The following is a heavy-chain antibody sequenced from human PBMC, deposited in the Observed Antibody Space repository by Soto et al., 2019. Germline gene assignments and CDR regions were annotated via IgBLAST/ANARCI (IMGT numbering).Heavy chain of an antibody. D-gene: IGHD3-16*01. Sequence: SETLSLTCNVSGGSISNYYWTWVRQSPEKGLEWIGYMYYNGNINYNPSLKSRVTISIDTSKDQFSLTLKSVTAADTAVYYCASGGNWFDPWGQGVLVTVSS. V-gene: IGHV4-59*01. J-gene: IGHJ5*02. CDR2: MYYNGNI. CDR3: ASGGNWFDP. CDR1: GGSISNYY.